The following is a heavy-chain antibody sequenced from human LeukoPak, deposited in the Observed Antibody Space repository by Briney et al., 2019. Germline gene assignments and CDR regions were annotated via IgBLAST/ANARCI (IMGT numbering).Heavy chain of an antibody. Sequence: GSRRLSCAASGFTFSSYSMNWVRQAPGKGLEWVSSISSSSSYIYYADSVKGRFTISRDNAKNSLYLQMNSLRAEDTAVYYCARRDDSSGVDYWGQGTLVTVSS. CDR1: GFTFSSYS. D-gene: IGHD3-22*01. J-gene: IGHJ4*02. CDR3: ARRDDSSGVDY. V-gene: IGHV3-21*01. CDR2: ISSSSSYI.